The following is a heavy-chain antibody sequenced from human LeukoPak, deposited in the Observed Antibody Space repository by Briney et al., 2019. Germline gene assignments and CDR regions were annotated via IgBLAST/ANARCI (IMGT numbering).Heavy chain of an antibody. V-gene: IGHV3-74*01. D-gene: IGHD6-19*01. CDR1: GFTFSSYW. Sequence: GGSLRLSCAASGFTFSSYWMHWVRQAPGKGLVWVSRINTDGSSTTYADPVKGRFTISRDNAKSTLYLQMNSLRAEDTAVYYCARSGSGWSALDYWGQGTLVTVSS. J-gene: IGHJ4*02. CDR2: INTDGSST. CDR3: ARSGSGWSALDY.